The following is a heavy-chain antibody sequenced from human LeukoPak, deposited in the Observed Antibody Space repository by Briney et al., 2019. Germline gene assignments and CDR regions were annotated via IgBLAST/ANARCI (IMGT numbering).Heavy chain of an antibody. CDR2: INGDGSSI. Sequence: GGSLRLSCAASGFTFSSYWMHWVRQAPGKGLVWVSRINGDGSSISYADSVKGRFTISRDNAKNTLYLQMDSLRAEDTAVYYCASGTYYSDYWGQGTLVTVSS. CDR3: ASGTYYSDY. J-gene: IGHJ4*02. D-gene: IGHD3-10*01. V-gene: IGHV3-74*01. CDR1: GFTFSSYW.